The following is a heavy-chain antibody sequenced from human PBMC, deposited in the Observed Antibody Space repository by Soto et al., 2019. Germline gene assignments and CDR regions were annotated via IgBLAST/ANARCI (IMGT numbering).Heavy chain of an antibody. J-gene: IGHJ4*01. CDR3: AREQTGLLYDYYFDV. D-gene: IGHD3-3*01. CDR2: IYYSGST. CDR1: GGSISSYY. V-gene: IGHV4-59*01. Sequence: KTSETLSLTCTVSGGSISSYYWSWIRQPPGKGLEWIGYIYYSGSTNYYPSLKSRVSISVDTSMNPFSLKLSSVTAADTAVYYCAREQTGLLYDYYFDVWGHGTLFTVSS.